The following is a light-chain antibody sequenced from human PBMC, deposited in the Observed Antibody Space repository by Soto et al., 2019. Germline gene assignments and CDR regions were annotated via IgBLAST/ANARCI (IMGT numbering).Light chain of an antibody. V-gene: IGLV2-11*01. Sequence: QSALTQPRSVSGSPGQSVTISCTGTSSDVGGYNYVSWYQQHPGKAPKLMIYDVSKRPSGVPDRFSGSKSGNTASLTISGLQAEDEADYYCRSYPRSYTYVFGTGTKFTVL. J-gene: IGLJ1*01. CDR3: RSYPRSYTYV. CDR1: SSDVGGYNY. CDR2: DVS.